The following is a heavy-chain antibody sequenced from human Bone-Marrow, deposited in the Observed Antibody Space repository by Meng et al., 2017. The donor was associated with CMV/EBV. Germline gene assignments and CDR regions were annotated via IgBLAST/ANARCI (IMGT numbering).Heavy chain of an antibody. D-gene: IGHD3-10*01. CDR3: ARDRGAASGI. J-gene: IGHJ4*02. CDR2: ISSSGSTI. Sequence: GESLKISCAASGFTFSSYEMNWVRQAPGKGLEWVSYISSSGSTIYYADSVKGRFTISRDNAKNSVYLQMNSLRVEDSGVYYCARDRGAASGIWGQGTLVTVSS. V-gene: IGHV3-48*03. CDR1: GFTFSSYE.